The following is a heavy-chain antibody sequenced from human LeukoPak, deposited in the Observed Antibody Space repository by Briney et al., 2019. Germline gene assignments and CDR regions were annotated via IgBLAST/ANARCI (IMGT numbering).Heavy chain of an antibody. V-gene: IGHV3-64*01. J-gene: IGHJ5*02. CDR1: GFTFSSYA. D-gene: IGHD4-17*01. CDR2: ISSNGGST. Sequence: GGSLRLSCAASGFTFSSYAMHWVRQAPGKGLEYVSAISSNGGSTYYANSVKGRFTISRDNSKNTLYLQMGSLRAEDMAVYYCARDKYGDYLGRNWFDPWGQGTLVTVSS. CDR3: ARDKYGDYLGRNWFDP.